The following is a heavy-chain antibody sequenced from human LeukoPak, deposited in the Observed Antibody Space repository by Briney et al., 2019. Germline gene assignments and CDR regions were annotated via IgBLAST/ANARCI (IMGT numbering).Heavy chain of an antibody. J-gene: IGHJ4*02. V-gene: IGHV1-24*01. Sequence: ASVKVSCKVSGYTLTELSMHWVRQAPGKGVEWMGGFGPEDGETIYAQKFQGRVTMTEDTSTDTAYMELSSLRSEDTAVYYCATTPYYYDSSGSGYYWGQGTLVTVSS. CDR3: ATTPYYYDSSGSGYY. CDR2: FGPEDGET. D-gene: IGHD3-22*01. CDR1: GYTLTELS.